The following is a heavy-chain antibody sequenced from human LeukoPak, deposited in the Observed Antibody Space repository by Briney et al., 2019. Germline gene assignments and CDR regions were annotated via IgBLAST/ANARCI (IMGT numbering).Heavy chain of an antibody. J-gene: IGHJ6*03. CDR2: RRYDGSNK. CDR1: GFTFSSYG. D-gene: IGHD2-21*01. CDR3: ARGGEDYMDV. V-gene: IGHV3-30*02. Sequence: GGSLRLSCPASGFTFSSYGMHWVRQAPGKGLEWVAFRRYDGSNKYYADSVKGRFTISRDNSKNTLYLQMNSLRPEDTAVYYCARGGEDYMDVWGKGTTVTVSS.